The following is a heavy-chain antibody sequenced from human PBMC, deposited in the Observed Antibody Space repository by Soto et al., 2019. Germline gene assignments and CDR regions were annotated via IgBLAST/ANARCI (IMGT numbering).Heavy chain of an antibody. V-gene: IGHV5-10-1*01. CDR3: ATHRAAAAFYYYYGMDV. CDR1: GYSFAGYW. Sequence: PGESLKISCKGSGYSFAGYWITWVRQKPGKGLEWMGRIDPSDSQTYYSPSLRGHVTISVTKSITTVFLQWSSLRASDTAMYYCATHRAAAAFYYYYGMDVWGQGTTVTVSS. CDR2: IDPSDSQT. D-gene: IGHD6-13*01. J-gene: IGHJ6*02.